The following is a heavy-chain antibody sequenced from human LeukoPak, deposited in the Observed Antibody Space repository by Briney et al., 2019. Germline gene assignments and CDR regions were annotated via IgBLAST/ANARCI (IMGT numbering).Heavy chain of an antibody. J-gene: IGHJ4*02. CDR1: GYTFTSYY. CDR2: INPSGGST. Sequence: GASVKVSCKASGYTFTSYYMHWVRQAPGQGLEWMGIINPSGGSTTYAQKFQGRVTMTRDTSTSTVYMELSSLRSEDTAVYYCARGGRPIAAIFLGFEGKRGYFDYWGQGTLVTVSS. CDR3: ARGGRPIAAIFLGFEGKRGYFDY. D-gene: IGHD6-25*01. V-gene: IGHV1-46*01.